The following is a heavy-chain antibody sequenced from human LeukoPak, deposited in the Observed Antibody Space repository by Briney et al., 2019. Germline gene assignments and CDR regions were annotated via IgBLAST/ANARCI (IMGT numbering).Heavy chain of an antibody. V-gene: IGHV4-39*01. J-gene: IGHJ4*02. CDR2: IFYSGTT. CDR3: ARGKRGYSSSWYDY. D-gene: IGHD6-13*01. Sequence: SETLSLTCTVSGGSISSNSYYWDWIRQPPGKGLDWIGSIFYSGTTYHNPSLKSRVTISVDTSKNQFSLRLTSVTAADTAVYYCARGKRGYSSSWYDYWGQGTLVTVSS. CDR1: GGSISSNSYY.